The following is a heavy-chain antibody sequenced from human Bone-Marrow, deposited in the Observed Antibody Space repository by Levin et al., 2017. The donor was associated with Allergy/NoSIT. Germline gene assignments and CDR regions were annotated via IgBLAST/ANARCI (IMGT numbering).Heavy chain of an antibody. CDR2: VTGSGSTT. J-gene: IGHJ4*02. D-gene: IGHD2-8*02. Sequence: GESLKISCAASGFPFSSNAMSWVRQAPGKGLEWVATVTGSGSTTYYADSVKGRFTISRDTSEKMVYLQVNSLTAEDTAIFYCAKDTPLVSGTHWSRNCFDYWGQGTLVAVSS. CDR1: GFPFSSNA. V-gene: IGHV3-23*01. CDR3: AKDTPLVSGTHWSRNCFDY.